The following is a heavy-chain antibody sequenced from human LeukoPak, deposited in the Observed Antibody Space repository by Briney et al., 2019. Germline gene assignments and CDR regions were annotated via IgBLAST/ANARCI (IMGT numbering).Heavy chain of an antibody. D-gene: IGHD1-26*01. J-gene: IGHJ4*02. V-gene: IGHV1-2*02. Sequence: VKVSCKASGGTFSSYAISWVRQAPGQGLEWMGWINPNSGGTKYAQKFQGRVTMTRDTSISTAYMELSKLRSDDTAVYSCARDYGFYSGLYFFDYWGQGTLVTVSS. CDR2: INPNSGGT. CDR3: ARDYGFYSGLYFFDY. CDR1: GGTFSSYA.